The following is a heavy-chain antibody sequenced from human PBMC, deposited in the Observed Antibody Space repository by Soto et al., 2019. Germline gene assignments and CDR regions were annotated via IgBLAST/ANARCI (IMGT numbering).Heavy chain of an antibody. CDR1: GGSISSGGYY. D-gene: IGHD3-22*01. CDR2: IYYSGST. J-gene: IGHJ5*02. CDR3: ARGPAYYDSSGYYKRYWFDP. Sequence: PSETLSLACTVSGGSISSGGYYWSWIRQRPGKGLEWIGYIYYSGSTYYNPSLKSRVTISVDTSKNQFSLKLSSVTAADTAVYYCARGPAYYDSSGYYKRYWFDPWAQRTLVTVSS. V-gene: IGHV4-31*03.